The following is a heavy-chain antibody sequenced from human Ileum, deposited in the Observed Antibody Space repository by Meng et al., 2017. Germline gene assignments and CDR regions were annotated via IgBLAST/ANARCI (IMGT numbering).Heavy chain of an antibody. CDR2: VYYNGVT. D-gene: IGHD1-26*01. Sequence: QVQLPESGPGLVMPSCTLSLTCTVSGDAVRSPCCYWSWIRQSAGKGLEWIGYVYYNGVTNYNPSLRSRITTSIDTSKNQFSLKLSSVTAADTALYYCTRERSWSDFGYFDDWGRGTLVTVSS. CDR3: TRERSWSDFGYFDD. V-gene: IGHV4-61*01. J-gene: IGHJ4*02. CDR1: GDAVRSPCCY.